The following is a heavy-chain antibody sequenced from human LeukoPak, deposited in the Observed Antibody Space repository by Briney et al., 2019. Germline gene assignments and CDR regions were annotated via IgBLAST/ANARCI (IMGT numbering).Heavy chain of an antibody. D-gene: IGHD3-22*01. CDR2: ISGSGGST. Sequence: PGGSLRLSCAASGFTLSSYAMSWVRQAPGKGLEWVSVISGSGGSTYYADPVKGRFTISRDNSKNTLYLQMNSLRAEDTAVYYCAKGSYYYDSSGYLDYWGQGTLVTVSS. J-gene: IGHJ4*02. CDR3: AKGSYYYDSSGYLDY. CDR1: GFTLSSYA. V-gene: IGHV3-23*01.